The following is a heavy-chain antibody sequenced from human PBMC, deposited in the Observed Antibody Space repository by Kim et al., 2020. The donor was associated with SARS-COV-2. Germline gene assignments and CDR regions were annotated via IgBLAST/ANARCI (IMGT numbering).Heavy chain of an antibody. Sequence: ASVKVSCKASGYTFTSFGITWMRQAPGQGLEWLGWITPNNGNRRYAQNLQGRVTMSTDSSTITAYTELGSLRSDDTAMYYCARGGGYYPYHFDYWGQGTL. CDR2: ITPNNGNR. CDR1: GYTFTSFG. D-gene: IGHD3-22*01. J-gene: IGHJ4*02. V-gene: IGHV1-18*04. CDR3: ARGGGYYPYHFDY.